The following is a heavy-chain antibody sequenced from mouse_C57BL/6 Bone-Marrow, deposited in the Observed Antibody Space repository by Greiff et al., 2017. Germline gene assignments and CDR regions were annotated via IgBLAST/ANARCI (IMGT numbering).Heavy chain of an antibody. CDR1: GYTFTSYW. CDR2: IDPSDSYT. J-gene: IGHJ4*01. CDR3: ARSYAMDY. Sequence: VQLQQPGAELVMPGASVKLSCKASGYTFTSYWMHWVKQRPGQGLEWIGEIDPSDSYTNYNQKFKGKFTLTVDKSSSPTYMQLSSLTSEDSAVYDCARSYAMDYWGQGTSVTVSS. V-gene: IGHV1-69*01.